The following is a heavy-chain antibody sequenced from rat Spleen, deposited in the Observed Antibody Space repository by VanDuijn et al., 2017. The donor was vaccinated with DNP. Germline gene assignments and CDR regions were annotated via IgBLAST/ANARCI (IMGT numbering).Heavy chain of an antibody. Sequence: EVQLVESGGGLVQPGRSLKLSCAASGFTFSDYNMAWVRQSPKKGLEWVATIIYDGSSIYYRYSVRGRFTISRDNAKSTLYLQMDSLRSEDTATYYCATSSYYGYDYGFAYWGQGTLVTVSS. CDR3: ATSSYYGYDYGFAY. D-gene: IGHD1-7*01. V-gene: IGHV5S10*01. CDR1: GFTFSDYN. J-gene: IGHJ3*01. CDR2: IIYDGSSI.